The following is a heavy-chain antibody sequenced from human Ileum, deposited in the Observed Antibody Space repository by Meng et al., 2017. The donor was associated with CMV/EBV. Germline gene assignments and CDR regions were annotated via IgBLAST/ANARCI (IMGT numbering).Heavy chain of an antibody. D-gene: IGHD2-2*02. V-gene: IGHV1-69*05. CDR2: IITIFGTA. CDR3: AISRRPRYCSSTSCYTGFDY. Sequence: SLLVFCKASSGTFSSYAISWLRQAPGQGLEWMGGIITIFGTANYAQKFQGRVTINTDESTSTAYMELSSLRSEDTAVYYCAISRRPRYCSSTSCYTGFDYWGQGTLVTVSS. CDR1: SGTFSSYA. J-gene: IGHJ4*02.